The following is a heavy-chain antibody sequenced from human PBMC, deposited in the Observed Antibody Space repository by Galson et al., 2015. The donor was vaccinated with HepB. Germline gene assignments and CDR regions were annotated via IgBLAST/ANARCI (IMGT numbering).Heavy chain of an antibody. CDR1: GFTFSSFA. CDR2: IYYDGSNK. J-gene: IGHJ4*02. Sequence: SLRLSCAASGFTFSSFAMHWVRQAPGKGLEWVTVIYYDGSNKHYADSVKGRFTISRDNSKNTLYLEMNRLRAEDTAVYHCAKDGLRNSYGRLGDYWGQGTLVTVSS. CDR3: AKDGLRNSYGRLGDY. D-gene: IGHD7-27*01. V-gene: IGHV3-33*06.